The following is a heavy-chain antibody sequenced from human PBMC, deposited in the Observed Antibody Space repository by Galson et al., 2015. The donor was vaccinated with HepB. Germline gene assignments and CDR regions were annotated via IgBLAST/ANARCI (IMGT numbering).Heavy chain of an antibody. CDR2: FTCDGRTT. J-gene: IGHJ4*02. D-gene: IGHD2-8*02. V-gene: IGHV3-30*18. CDR3: AKESSTGAFRTADY. Sequence: SLRLSCAASGFTFSSCGMHWVRQAPGKGLEWLAVFTCDGRTTHYRESVRGRFTISRDNSKNTVYLQMNSLRDDDTAIYYCAKESSTGAFRTADYWGQGTLVTVSS. CDR1: GFTFSSCG.